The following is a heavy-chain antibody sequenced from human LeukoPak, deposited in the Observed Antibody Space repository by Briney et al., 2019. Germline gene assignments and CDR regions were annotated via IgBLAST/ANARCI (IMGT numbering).Heavy chain of an antibody. J-gene: IGHJ4*02. CDR2: IYYSGTT. CDR3: ARCFGSGCPNGVSDY. V-gene: IGHV4-59*01. Sequence: SETLSLTCTVSGGSIRNYYWSWIRQPPGKGLEWIGYIYYSGTTNYNPSLKSRVTISIDTSKNQFSLKLSSVTAADTAVYYCARCFGSGCPNGVSDYWGQGTLVTVSS. D-gene: IGHD6-19*01. CDR1: GGSIRNYY.